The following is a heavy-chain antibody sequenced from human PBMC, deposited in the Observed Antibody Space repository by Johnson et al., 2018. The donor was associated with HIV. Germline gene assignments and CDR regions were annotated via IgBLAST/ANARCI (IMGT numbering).Heavy chain of an antibody. CDR2: INWHGGST. D-gene: IGHD1-26*01. V-gene: IGHV3-20*04. J-gene: IGHJ3*01. Sequence: VRLVETGGGVVRPGGSLRLSCAASGFTFDDYGMTWVRQAPGKGLEWVSGINWHGGSTGYANSVKGRFTISRDNAKKSLYLQMNNLRVEDTALYFCVRRDSGSLGFDLWGQGTMVIVSS. CDR3: VRRDSGSLGFDL. CDR1: GFTFDDYG.